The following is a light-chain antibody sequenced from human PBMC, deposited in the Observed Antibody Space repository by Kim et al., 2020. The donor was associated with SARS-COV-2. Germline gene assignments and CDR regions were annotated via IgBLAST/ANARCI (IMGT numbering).Light chain of an antibody. CDR1: QSISSW. Sequence: ASVGNRVTITGRSSQSISSWLAGYQQKTGKAPKLLMYKASTVKTEVPSRFTGSGSGTEFTLTISSLQPDDFAIYYCQQYNDYPYTFGHVTKVDIK. CDR3: QQYNDYPYT. CDR2: KAS. J-gene: IGKJ2*01. V-gene: IGKV1-5*03.